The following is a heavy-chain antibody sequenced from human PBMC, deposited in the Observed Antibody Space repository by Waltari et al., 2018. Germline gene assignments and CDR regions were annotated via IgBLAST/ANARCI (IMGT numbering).Heavy chain of an antibody. J-gene: IGHJ5*02. Sequence: QVQLQESGPGLVKPSETLSLTCTVSGGSLSRYYWSWIRQPPGKGLEWIGYIYYSGSTNYNPSLKSRVTISVDTSKNQFSLKLSSVTAADTAVYYCARDSNWFDPWGQGTLVTVSS. V-gene: IGHV4-59*01. CDR1: GGSLSRYY. CDR2: IYYSGST. CDR3: ARDSNWFDP.